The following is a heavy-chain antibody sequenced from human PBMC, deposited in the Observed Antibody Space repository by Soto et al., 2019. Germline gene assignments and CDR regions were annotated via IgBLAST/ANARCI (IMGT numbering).Heavy chain of an antibody. Sequence: LTGGSLRLSCAASGFTFSSYAMHWVRQAPGKGLEWVAVISYDGSNKYYADSVKGRFTISRDNSKNTLYLQMNSLRAEDTAVYYCARTLRQYYDSSLNAFDIWGQGTMVTVSS. V-gene: IGHV3-30-3*01. CDR1: GFTFSSYA. CDR2: ISYDGSNK. J-gene: IGHJ3*02. CDR3: ARTLRQYYDSSLNAFDI. D-gene: IGHD3-22*01.